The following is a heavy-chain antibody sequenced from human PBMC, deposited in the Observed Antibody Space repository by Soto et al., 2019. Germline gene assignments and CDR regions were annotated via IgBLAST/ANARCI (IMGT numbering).Heavy chain of an antibody. D-gene: IGHD6-13*01. V-gene: IGHV3-53*01. Sequence: LRLSCAASGFSVTANSMSWVRQAPGKGLEWVSDIHSDVTTYYADSVKGRFIISRDNSKNTLYLQMSNLRGEDTARYFCARQLSGSWYNWFDPWGQGTLVTVSS. CDR2: IHSDVTT. CDR3: ARQLSGSWYNWFDP. J-gene: IGHJ5*02. CDR1: GFSVTANS.